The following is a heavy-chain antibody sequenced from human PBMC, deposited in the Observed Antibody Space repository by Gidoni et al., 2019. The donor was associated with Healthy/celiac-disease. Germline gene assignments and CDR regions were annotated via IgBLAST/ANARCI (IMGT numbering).Heavy chain of an antibody. CDR1: GGSISSYY. Sequence: QVQLQESGTGLVKPSETLSITCTVSGGSISSYYWSWIRQPPGKGLEWIGYIYYSGSTNYKPSRKSRVTISVDTSKNQFSLKLSSVTAADTAVYYFAASGSYGGWFDPWGQGTLVTVSS. CDR2: IYYSGST. CDR3: AASGSYGGWFDP. V-gene: IGHV4-59*01. D-gene: IGHD1-26*01. J-gene: IGHJ5*02.